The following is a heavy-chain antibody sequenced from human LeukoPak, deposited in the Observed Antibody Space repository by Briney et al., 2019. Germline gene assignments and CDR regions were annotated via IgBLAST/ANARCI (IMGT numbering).Heavy chain of an antibody. CDR1: GGTFSSYA. D-gene: IGHD2-2*01. CDR2: IIPIFGTA. Sequence: GASVKVSCKASGGTFSSYAISWVRQAPGQGLEWMGGIIPIFGTANYAQKFQGRVTITADESTSTAYMELSSLRSEDTAVYYCAREASCMNYYYGMDVWGQGTTVTVSS. CDR3: AREASCMNYYYGMDV. V-gene: IGHV1-69*13. J-gene: IGHJ6*02.